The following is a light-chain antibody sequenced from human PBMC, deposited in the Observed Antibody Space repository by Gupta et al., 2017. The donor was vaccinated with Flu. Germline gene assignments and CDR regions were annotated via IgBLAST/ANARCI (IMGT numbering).Light chain of an antibody. Sequence: QSVLTQPPSASGAPGQRVTISCSGSSSNIESNIVNWYQQLPGMDPKLLIYINDQRPSGVPARFSGSKSGTSAYLAITGLQSDDEGDYYCASWDDTLSGHVLFGAGTKVTVL. CDR3: ASWDDTLSGHVL. CDR1: SSNIESNI. J-gene: IGLJ3*02. V-gene: IGLV1-44*01. CDR2: IND.